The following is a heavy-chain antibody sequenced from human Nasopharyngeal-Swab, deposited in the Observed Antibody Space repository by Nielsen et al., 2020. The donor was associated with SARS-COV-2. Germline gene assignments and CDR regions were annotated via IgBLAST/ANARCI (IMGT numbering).Heavy chain of an antibody. J-gene: IGHJ4*02. D-gene: IGHD3-22*01. CDR2: MNPNSGNT. V-gene: IGHV1-8*01. Sequence: ASVKVSCKASGYTFTSYDINWVRQATGQGLEWMGWMNPNSGNTGYAQKFQGRVTMTRNTSISTAYMELSSLRSEDTAVYYCARAGDYDSSGYYPPPFDYWGQGTLVTVSS. CDR3: ARAGDYDSSGYYPPPFDY. CDR1: GYTFTSYD.